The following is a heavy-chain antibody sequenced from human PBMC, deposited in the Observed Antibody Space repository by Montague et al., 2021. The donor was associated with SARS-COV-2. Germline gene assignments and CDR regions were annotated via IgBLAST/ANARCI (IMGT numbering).Heavy chain of an antibody. CDR1: GASISSQTYY. D-gene: IGHD3-9*01. J-gene: IGHJ4*02. Sequence: SETLSLTCSVSGASISSQTYYWAWIRQPPGKELEWIGSISYSGSTFYNPSLKSRVTLSVDTSKNQFSLKLRSLSASDTAVYYCTRQFYDILTGYFPFFFDXWGQGTLVTVSS. CDR3: TRQFYDILTGYFPFFFDX. CDR2: ISYSGST. V-gene: IGHV4-39*01.